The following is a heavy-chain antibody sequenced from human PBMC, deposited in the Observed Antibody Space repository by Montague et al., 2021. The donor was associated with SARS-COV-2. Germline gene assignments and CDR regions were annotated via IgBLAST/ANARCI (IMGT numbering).Heavy chain of an antibody. D-gene: IGHD5-24*01. CDR3: AGRDGYKQTMDY. CDR1: GGFISSGNW. Sequence: SETLSLTCAVSGGFISSGNWWSWVRQPPGKGLEWIGEIFHSGAAXYNPSLKSRLTISMDKSKNEFSLKLNSVTAADTAVYYCAGRDGYKQTMDYWGQGTLVTVSS. CDR2: IFHSGAA. V-gene: IGHV4/OR15-8*02. J-gene: IGHJ4*02.